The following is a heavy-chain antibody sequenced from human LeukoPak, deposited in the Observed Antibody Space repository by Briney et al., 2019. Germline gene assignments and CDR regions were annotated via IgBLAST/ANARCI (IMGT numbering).Heavy chain of an antibody. CDR3: AREIVATIGFDY. CDR2: ISYDGSSK. CDR1: GFTFSTYS. Sequence: GGSLRLSCAASGFTFSTYSMHWVRQAPGKGLEWVAVISYDGSSKYYGDSVKGRFTISRENSKSTLYLQMNSLTGEDTAVYYCAREIVATIGFDYWGQGTLVTVSS. D-gene: IGHD5-12*01. V-gene: IGHV3-30-3*01. J-gene: IGHJ4*02.